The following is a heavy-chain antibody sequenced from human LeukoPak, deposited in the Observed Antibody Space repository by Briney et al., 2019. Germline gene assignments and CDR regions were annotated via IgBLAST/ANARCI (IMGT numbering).Heavy chain of an antibody. V-gene: IGHV3-30*18. J-gene: IGHJ4*02. CDR2: ISYDGSNK. CDR3: AKDWQLVDY. CDR1: GFTFSSYG. Sequence: GRSLRLSCAASGFTFSSYGMHWVRQAPGKGLEWVAVISYDGSNKYYEDSVKGRLTISRDNSKNTLYLQMNSLRAEDTAVYYCAKDWQLVDYWGQGTLVTVSS. D-gene: IGHD1-1*01.